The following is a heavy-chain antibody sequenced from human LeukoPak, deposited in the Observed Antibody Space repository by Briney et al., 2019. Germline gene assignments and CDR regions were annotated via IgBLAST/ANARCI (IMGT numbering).Heavy chain of an antibody. Sequence: GASLRLSCEASGFTFSNAWMSWVRQAPGKGLEWVSHVKSKTDGWTTDYAARVKGRFTISRDDSKKTLYLQMNSLKTEDTAVYYCITTTFNGTFDIWGQGTMVTVSS. D-gene: IGHD2/OR15-2a*01. V-gene: IGHV3-15*01. J-gene: IGHJ3*02. CDR2: VKSKTDGWTT. CDR3: ITTTFNGTFDI. CDR1: GFTFSNAW.